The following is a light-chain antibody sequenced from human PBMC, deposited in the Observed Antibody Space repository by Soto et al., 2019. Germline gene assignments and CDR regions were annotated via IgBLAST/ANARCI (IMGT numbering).Light chain of an antibody. CDR3: QQSYSTPPT. Sequence: DIPMTQSPSSLSASVGDRVTITCQAGHTINNYLNWYQQRPGKAPKLLIYAASSLQSGVPSRFRGSGSGTDFTLTITSLQPEDFATYFCQQSYSTPPTFGQGTKVEIK. V-gene: IGKV1-39*01. CDR1: HTINNY. CDR2: AAS. J-gene: IGKJ1*01.